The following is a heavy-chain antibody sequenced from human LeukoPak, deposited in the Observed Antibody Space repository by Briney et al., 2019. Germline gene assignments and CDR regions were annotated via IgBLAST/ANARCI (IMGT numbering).Heavy chain of an antibody. J-gene: IGHJ4*02. CDR3: ARDLTSYDYIWDY. CDR1: GFTVISNY. D-gene: IGHD3-16*01. V-gene: IGHV3-66*01. Sequence: GGSLILSCAASGFTVISNYMSWVRQAPGKGLEWVSLIYSDGSTYYADSVKGRFTISRDTSKNTLYLQMNNLRAEDTAVYYCARDLTSYDYIWDYWGQGTLVTVSS. CDR2: IYSDGST.